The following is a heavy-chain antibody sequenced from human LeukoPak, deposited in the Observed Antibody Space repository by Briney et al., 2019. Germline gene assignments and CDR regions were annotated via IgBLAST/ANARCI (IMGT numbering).Heavy chain of an antibody. CDR3: AREYYYGSGISSPGVFDP. CDR1: GGTFSSYA. Sequence: SVKVSCKASGGTFSSYAISWVRQAPGQGLEWMGGIIPIFGTANYAQEFQGRVTITADKSTSTAYMELSSLRSEDTAVYYCAREYYYGSGISSPGVFDPWGRGTLVTVSS. D-gene: IGHD3-10*01. V-gene: IGHV1-69*06. J-gene: IGHJ5*02. CDR2: IIPIFGTA.